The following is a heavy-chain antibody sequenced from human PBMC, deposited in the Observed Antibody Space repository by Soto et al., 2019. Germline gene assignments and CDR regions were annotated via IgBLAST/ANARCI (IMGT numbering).Heavy chain of an antibody. CDR2: INSDGSRT. J-gene: IGHJ4*02. V-gene: IGHV3-74*01. CDR1: GFTFSNYW. CDR3: AREYYGDSYYFDY. D-gene: IGHD4-17*01. Sequence: EVQLVESGGGLVQPGGSLRLSCAASGFTFSNYWMHWVRQAPGKGLVWVSRINSDGSRTSYADSVKGRITISRDNAKNTLYRQMNSLRAEDTAVYYCAREYYGDSYYFDYWGQGTLVTVSS.